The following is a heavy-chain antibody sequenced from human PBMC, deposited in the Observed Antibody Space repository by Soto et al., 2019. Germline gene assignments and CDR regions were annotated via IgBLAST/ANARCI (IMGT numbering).Heavy chain of an antibody. CDR3: ASMGSYCSGGSCYSN. CDR1: SGSISSSNW. CDR2: IYHSGST. J-gene: IGHJ4*02. V-gene: IGHV4-4*02. D-gene: IGHD2-15*01. Sequence: SETLSLTCAVSSGSISSSNWWSWVRQPLGKGLEWIGEIYHSGSTNYNPSLKSRVTISVDKSKNQFSLKLSSVTAADTAVYYCASMGSYCSGGSCYSNWGQGTLVTVSS.